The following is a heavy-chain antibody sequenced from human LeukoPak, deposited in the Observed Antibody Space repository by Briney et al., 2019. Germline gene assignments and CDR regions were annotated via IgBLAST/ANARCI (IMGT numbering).Heavy chain of an antibody. CDR1: GFTFSSYG. D-gene: IGHD3-9*01. Sequence: GGSLRLSCAASGFTFSSYGMHWVRQAPGKGLEWVAFIRYDGSNKYYADSVKGRFTISRDNSKNTLYLQMNSLRAEDTAVYYCAKRAPGPYYDILTGSLGYYYYMDVWGKGTTVTISS. V-gene: IGHV3-30*02. CDR2: IRYDGSNK. CDR3: AKRAPGPYYDILTGSLGYYYYMDV. J-gene: IGHJ6*03.